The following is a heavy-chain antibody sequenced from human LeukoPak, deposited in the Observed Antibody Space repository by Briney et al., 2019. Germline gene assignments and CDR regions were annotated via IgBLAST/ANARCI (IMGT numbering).Heavy chain of an antibody. V-gene: IGHV3-21*01. D-gene: IGHD2-21*02. CDR2: ISSSSYI. Sequence: GGSLRLSCAASGFTFSSYSMNWVRQAPGKGLEWVSSISSSSYIYYADSVKGRFTISRDNAKNSLYLQMNSLRAEDTAVYYCARDVCGGGCYSLGGNWFDPWGQGTLVTVSS. J-gene: IGHJ5*02. CDR1: GFTFSSYS. CDR3: ARDVCGGGCYSLGGNWFDP.